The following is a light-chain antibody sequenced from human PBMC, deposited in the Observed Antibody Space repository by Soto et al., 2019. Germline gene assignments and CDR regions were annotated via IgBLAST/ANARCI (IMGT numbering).Light chain of an antibody. V-gene: IGKV1-9*01. CDR1: QAINTY. Sequence: DIQLTQSPSFLSTSVGDRVTITCRASQAINTYLAWYHQKPGRAPKLLIYAASTLQTGVPSRFSGSGSGTEFTLTISSLQPEDFATYYCQHLHSYPITFGQETRLKIK. J-gene: IGKJ5*01. CDR3: QHLHSYPIT. CDR2: AAS.